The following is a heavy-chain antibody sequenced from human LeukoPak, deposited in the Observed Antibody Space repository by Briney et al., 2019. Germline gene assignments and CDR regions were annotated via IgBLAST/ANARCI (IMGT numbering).Heavy chain of an antibody. V-gene: IGHV3-23*01. Sequence: GGSLRLSCTASGFTFTNYAMNWVRQAPGKGLEWVSTISGSGSITYYADSLKGRFTISRDDSKNTLYLQMNSLRADDTAVYYCASGWLGVFDYWGQGTLVTVSS. CDR3: ASGWLGVFDY. CDR1: GFTFTNYA. D-gene: IGHD6-19*01. CDR2: ISGSGSIT. J-gene: IGHJ4*02.